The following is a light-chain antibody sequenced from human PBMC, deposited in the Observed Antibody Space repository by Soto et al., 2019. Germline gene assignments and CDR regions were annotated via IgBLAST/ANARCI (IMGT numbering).Light chain of an antibody. V-gene: IGLV2-14*01. CDR3: SSYTSSSTYV. J-gene: IGLJ1*01. CDR1: SSDVGGYNY. CDR2: DVS. Sequence: QSALTQPASVSGSPGQSITISCTGTSSDVGGYNYVSWHQQHPGKAPKLMIYDVSNRPSGVSNRFSGSKSSNTASLTISGLQAEDEADYYCSSYTSSSTYVFGTGTKVTVL.